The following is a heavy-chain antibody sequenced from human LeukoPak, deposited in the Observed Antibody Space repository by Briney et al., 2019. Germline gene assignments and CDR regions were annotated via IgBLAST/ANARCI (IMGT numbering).Heavy chain of an antibody. V-gene: IGHV4-61*02. D-gene: IGHD2-2*03. CDR1: GDSISSGSYY. J-gene: IGHJ6*04. CDR2: IYTSGST. CDR3: ARDVGYCSSTSCYYYYYGMDV. Sequence: SQTLSLTCTVSGDSISSGSYYWSWIRQPAGKGLEWIGRIYTSGSTNYNPSLKSRVTISVDTSKNQFSLKLSSVTAADTAVYYCARDVGYCSSTSCYYYYYGMDVWGKGTTVTVSS.